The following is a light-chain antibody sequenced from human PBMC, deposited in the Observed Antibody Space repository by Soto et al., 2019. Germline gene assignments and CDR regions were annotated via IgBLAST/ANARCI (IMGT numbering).Light chain of an antibody. J-gene: IGKJ1*01. Sequence: DIQMTQSPSTLSESVGDRVNITCRASQSISSWLAWYQQKPGKAPKLLIYDASSLESGVPSRFSGSGSGTEFTLTISSLQPDDFATYYCQQYNSYPWTFGQGTKVEI. CDR1: QSISSW. V-gene: IGKV1-5*01. CDR3: QQYNSYPWT. CDR2: DAS.